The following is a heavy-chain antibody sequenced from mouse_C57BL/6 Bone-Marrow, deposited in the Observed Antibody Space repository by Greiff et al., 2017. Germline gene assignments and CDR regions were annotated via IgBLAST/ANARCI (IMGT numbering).Heavy chain of an antibody. CDR1: GFPFSSSG. CDR2: ISSGGSYT. D-gene: IGHD2-4*01. CDR3: SRRGDYDGLLYAMDY. J-gene: IGHJ4*01. V-gene: IGHV5-6*01. Sequence: EVQRVESGGDLVKPGGSLKLSCAASGFPFSSSGMSWVRQTPDKRLEWVATISSGGSYTYYPESVKGRFTISRDNAKNTLYLQMSSLKSDDTAMYYWSRRGDYDGLLYAMDYWGQGTSVTVSS.